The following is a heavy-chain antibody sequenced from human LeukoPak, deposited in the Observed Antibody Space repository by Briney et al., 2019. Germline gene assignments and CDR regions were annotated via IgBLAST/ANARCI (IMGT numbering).Heavy chain of an antibody. Sequence: ASVTVSFKASGYTFTVYYMHWVRQAPGQGVEWMGWINPNSGGTNYAQKFQGRVTMTRDTSISTAYMELSRLRSDDTAVYYCARGRVWGWFDPWGQGTLVTVSS. CDR3: ARGRVWGWFDP. CDR2: INPNSGGT. CDR1: GYTFTVYY. J-gene: IGHJ5*02. D-gene: IGHD1-26*01. V-gene: IGHV1-2*02.